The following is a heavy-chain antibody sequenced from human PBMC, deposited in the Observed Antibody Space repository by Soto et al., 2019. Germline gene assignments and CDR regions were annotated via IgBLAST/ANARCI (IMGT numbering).Heavy chain of an antibody. CDR1: GYTFTSYA. D-gene: IGHD2-15*01. J-gene: IGHJ3*02. CDR2: INAGNGNT. Sequence: ASVKVSCKASGYTFTSYAMHWVRQAPGQRLEWMGWINAGNGNTKYSQKFQGRVTITRDTSASTAYMELSSLRSEDTAVYYCARDSLQTGSDAFDIWGQGXMVTV. V-gene: IGHV1-3*01. CDR3: ARDSLQTGSDAFDI.